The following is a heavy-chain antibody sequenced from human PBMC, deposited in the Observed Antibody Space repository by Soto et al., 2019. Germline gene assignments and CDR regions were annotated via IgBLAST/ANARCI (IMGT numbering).Heavy chain of an antibody. CDR3: ARGAGSPTYYYNMDV. CDR1: GASISISGYY. D-gene: IGHD2-15*01. V-gene: IGHV4-39*01. J-gene: IGHJ6*02. CDR2: IFYSGTT. Sequence: SETLSLTCTVSGASISISGYYWGCIRQPPGKGLEGIGSIFYSGTTYYNPSLESRVTLSVGTSRNQFSLKLSSVTAADTAVYYCARGAGSPTYYYNMDVWGQGTTVTVSS.